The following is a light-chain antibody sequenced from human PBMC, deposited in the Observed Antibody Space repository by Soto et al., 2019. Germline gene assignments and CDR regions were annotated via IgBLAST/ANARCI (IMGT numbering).Light chain of an antibody. V-gene: IGKV3-20*01. CDR2: GAS. Sequence: EIVLTQSPGTLSLSPGERATLSCRASQSVSSSYLAWYQQKPGQAPRLLIYGASSRATGIPGRFSGSGSGTDFTLTISRLEPEDFAVYYCQQYDNLPLTFGGGTKVDIK. CDR3: QQYDNLPLT. CDR1: QSVSSSY. J-gene: IGKJ4*01.